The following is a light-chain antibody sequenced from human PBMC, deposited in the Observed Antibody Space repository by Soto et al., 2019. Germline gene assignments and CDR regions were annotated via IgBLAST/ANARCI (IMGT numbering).Light chain of an antibody. CDR3: QHYGSSLWT. CDR1: QSVSSSY. CDR2: GAS. Sequence: IVLTQSPGTLSLSPGERATLSCRASQSVSSSYLAWYQQKPGQAPRLLIYGASSRATGIPDRFSGSGSGTDFTLTISRLEPEDFAVYYCQHYGSSLWTFGQGTKVDI. V-gene: IGKV3-20*01. J-gene: IGKJ1*01.